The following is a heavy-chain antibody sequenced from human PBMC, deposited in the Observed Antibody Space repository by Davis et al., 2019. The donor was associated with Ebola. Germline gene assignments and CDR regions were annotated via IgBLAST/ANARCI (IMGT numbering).Heavy chain of an antibody. J-gene: IGHJ4*02. CDR2: IKQDGSEK. CDR1: GSTFSSYW. Sequence: GESLKISCAASGSTFSSYWMSWVRQAPGKGLEWVANIKQDGSEKYYVDSVKGRFTISRDNAKNTLYLQMNSLRAEDTAVYYCARGGYYYGSGSYNFDYWGQGTLVTVSS. CDR3: ARGGYYYGSGSYNFDY. D-gene: IGHD3-10*01. V-gene: IGHV3-7*01.